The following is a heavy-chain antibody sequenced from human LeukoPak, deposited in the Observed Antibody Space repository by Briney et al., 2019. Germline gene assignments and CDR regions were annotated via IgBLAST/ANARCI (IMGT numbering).Heavy chain of an antibody. D-gene: IGHD1-1*01. Sequence: SETLSLTCSVSGGSISSSTYYWGWIRQPPGKGLEWIGNIYNSGSTYYNPSLKSRVTISVDTSKNQFSLKLSSVTAADTAVYYCARGSATGLAYWGQGTLVTVSS. CDR1: GGSISSSTYY. CDR3: ARGSATGLAY. J-gene: IGHJ4*02. V-gene: IGHV4-39*07. CDR2: IYNSGST.